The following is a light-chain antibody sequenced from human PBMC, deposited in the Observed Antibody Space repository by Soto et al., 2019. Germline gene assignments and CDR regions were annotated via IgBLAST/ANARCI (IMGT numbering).Light chain of an antibody. J-gene: IGKJ5*01. V-gene: IGKV1-33*01. CDR3: QQYDNLIT. Sequence: DIQMTQFPSSLSASVGDIVTIIFRASQDISNYLNWYQQKPGKAPKLLIYDASNLETGVPSRFSGSGSGTDFTFTISSLQPEDIATYYCQQYDNLITFGQGTRLEIK. CDR1: QDISNY. CDR2: DAS.